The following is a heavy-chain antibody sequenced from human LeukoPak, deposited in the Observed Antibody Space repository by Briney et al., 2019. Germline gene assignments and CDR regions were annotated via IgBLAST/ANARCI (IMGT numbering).Heavy chain of an antibody. V-gene: IGHV1-69*05. Sequence: ASVKVSCKASGGTFSSYAISWVRQAPGQGLEWMGGIIPIFGTTNYAQKFQGRVTITTDESTSTAYMELSSLRSEDTAVYYCASGFEGVKGFDYWGQGTLVTVSS. CDR1: GGTFSSYA. CDR2: IIPIFGTT. J-gene: IGHJ4*02. D-gene: IGHD3-16*01. CDR3: ASGFEGVKGFDY.